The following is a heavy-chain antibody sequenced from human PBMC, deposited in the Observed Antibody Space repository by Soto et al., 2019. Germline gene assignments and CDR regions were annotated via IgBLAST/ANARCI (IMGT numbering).Heavy chain of an antibody. V-gene: IGHV4-31*11. CDR2: IYYSGST. J-gene: IGHJ6*02. Sequence: SETLSLTCAVYGGSFSGYYWSWIRQHPGKGLEWIGYIYYSGSTYYNPSLKSRVTISVDTSKNQFSLKLSSVTAADTAVYYCARGGGGVLRFLEWLLDGMDVWGQGTTVTVSS. CDR1: GGSFSGYY. D-gene: IGHD3-3*01. CDR3: ARGGGGVLRFLEWLLDGMDV.